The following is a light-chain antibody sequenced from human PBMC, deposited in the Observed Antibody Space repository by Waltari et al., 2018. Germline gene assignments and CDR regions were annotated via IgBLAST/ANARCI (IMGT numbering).Light chain of an antibody. CDR1: QSISNW. CDR2: KAS. V-gene: IGKV1-5*03. CDR3: QQSNIYPWT. J-gene: IGKJ1*01. Sequence: DIQMTQSPSTLSASVGDRVTITCRASQSISNWLAWYQQKPGKAPKLLIYKASSLERGVPSRFSGSGSGTEFTLTISSLQPEDFTTYYCQQSNIYPWTFGQGTKVEIK.